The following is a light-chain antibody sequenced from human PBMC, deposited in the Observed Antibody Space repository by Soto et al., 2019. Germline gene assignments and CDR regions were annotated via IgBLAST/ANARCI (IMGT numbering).Light chain of an antibody. V-gene: IGKV3-20*01. Sequence: EIVLTQSPGTLSLSPGERATISCRASQSVSSRYLDWYQQKPGQDPRLLIYGASSRATGIPDRFSGSGSGTEFTLTISRLEPEDFAVYYCQQYGSSYTFGQGTKLEIK. J-gene: IGKJ2*01. CDR2: GAS. CDR1: QSVSSRY. CDR3: QQYGSSYT.